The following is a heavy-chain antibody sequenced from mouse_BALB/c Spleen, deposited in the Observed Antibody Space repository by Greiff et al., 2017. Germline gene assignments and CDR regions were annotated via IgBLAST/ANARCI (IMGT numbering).Heavy chain of an antibody. CDR2: IDPANGNT. V-gene: IGHV14-3*02. D-gene: IGHD4-1*01. CDR1: GFNIKDTY. Sequence: EVQLQQSGAELVKPGASVKLSCTASGFNIKDTYMHWVKQRPEQGLEWIGRIDPANGNTKYDPKFQGKATITADTSSNTAYLQLSSLTSEDTAVYYCAREGEKLRWYFDVWGAGTTVTVSS. CDR3: AREGEKLRWYFDV. J-gene: IGHJ1*01.